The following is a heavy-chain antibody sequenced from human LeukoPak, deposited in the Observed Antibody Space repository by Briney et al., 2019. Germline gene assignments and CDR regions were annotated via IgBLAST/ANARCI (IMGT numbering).Heavy chain of an antibody. Sequence: GGSLRLSCAASGFTFSSYAMSWVRQAPGKGLEWVARIESNADGATTEYAAPVKGRLTISRDDSRNTLYLQMNSLKTEDTAVYYCVTPPPGYCSSSKCYGYFQHWGQGTLVTVSS. CDR3: VTPPPGYCSSSKCYGYFQH. CDR1: GFTFSSYA. CDR2: IESNADGATT. J-gene: IGHJ1*01. D-gene: IGHD2-2*03. V-gene: IGHV3-15*04.